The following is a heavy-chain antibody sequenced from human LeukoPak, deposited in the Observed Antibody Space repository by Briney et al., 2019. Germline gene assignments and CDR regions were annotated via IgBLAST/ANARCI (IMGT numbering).Heavy chain of an antibody. D-gene: IGHD5-18*01. V-gene: IGHV3-30*03. Sequence: GGSLRLSCAASGFIFSTYGMHWVRQAPGKGLEWVAVIVHNGGKKYYADSVTGRFTISRDNSKNTLYLQMNGLRPEDTAVYYCASQYSFGLASFDSWGQGTLVTVSS. CDR1: GFIFSTYG. CDR2: IVHNGGKK. CDR3: ASQYSFGLASFDS. J-gene: IGHJ4*02.